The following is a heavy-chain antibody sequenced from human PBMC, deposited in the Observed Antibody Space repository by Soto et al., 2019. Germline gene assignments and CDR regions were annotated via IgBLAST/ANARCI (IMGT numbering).Heavy chain of an antibody. V-gene: IGHV1-8*01. D-gene: IGHD3-16*02. CDR1: GYTFTSYD. CDR3: ARVKTNYDYVWGSYRLEAFDI. J-gene: IGHJ3*02. CDR2: MNPNSGNT. Sequence: ASVKVSCKASGYTFTSYDINWVRQATGQGLGWLGWMNPNSGNTGYAQKFQGRVTMTRNTSISTAYMELSSLRSEDTAVYYCARVKTNYDYVWGSYRLEAFDIWGQGTMVTVSS.